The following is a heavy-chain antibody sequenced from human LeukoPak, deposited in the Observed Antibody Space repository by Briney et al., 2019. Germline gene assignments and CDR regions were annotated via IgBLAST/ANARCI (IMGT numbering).Heavy chain of an antibody. CDR2: ISAYNGNT. CDR3: ARGVRGYDILTGYSD. D-gene: IGHD3-9*01. V-gene: IGHV1-18*04. CDR1: GYTFTSYG. Sequence: ASVNVSCKASGYTFTSYGISWVRQAPGQGLGWMGWISAYNGNTNYAQKLQGRVTMTTDTSTSTAYMELRSLRSDDTAVYYCARGVRGYDILTGYSDWGQGTLVTVSS. J-gene: IGHJ4*02.